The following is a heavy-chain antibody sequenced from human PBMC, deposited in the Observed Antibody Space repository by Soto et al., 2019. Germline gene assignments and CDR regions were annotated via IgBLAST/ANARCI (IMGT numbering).Heavy chain of an antibody. V-gene: IGHV1-2*04. Sequence: ASVKVSCTASGYTFTGYYMHWVRQAPGQGLEWMGWINPNSGGTNYAQKFQGWVTMTRDTSISTAYMELSRLRSDDTAVYYCARSQAEWELLRTDAFDIWGQGTTVTVSS. CDR1: GYTFTGYY. CDR3: ARSQAEWELLRTDAFDI. J-gene: IGHJ3*02. CDR2: INPNSGGT. D-gene: IGHD1-26*01.